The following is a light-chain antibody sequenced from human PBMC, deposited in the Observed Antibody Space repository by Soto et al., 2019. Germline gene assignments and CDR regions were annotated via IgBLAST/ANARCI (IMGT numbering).Light chain of an antibody. Sequence: DIQMTQAPSSLSASVGDRVTITFRASQGISNYLAWYQPKPGKVPKLLIYAASTLQSGVPSRFSGSGSGTDFTLTISSLQPEDVATYYCQKYNSAPTFGQGTKVDIK. J-gene: IGKJ1*01. CDR2: AAS. V-gene: IGKV1-27*01. CDR3: QKYNSAPT. CDR1: QGISNY.